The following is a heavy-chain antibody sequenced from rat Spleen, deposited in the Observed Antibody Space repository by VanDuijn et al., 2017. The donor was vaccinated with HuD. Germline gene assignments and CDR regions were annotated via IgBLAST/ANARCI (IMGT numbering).Heavy chain of an antibody. CDR1: GFTFSTFP. D-gene: IGHD1-9*01. V-gene: IGHV5-25*01. Sequence: EVQLVESGGGLVQPGRSLKLSCTASGFTFSTFPMVWVRQAPKKGLDWVASISSGGGGSYCPDSVEGRFTISRDNAKSTLYLRKDSLRSEETASYYCVRHGYTRCYFDFWSQGVMVTVSS. J-gene: IGHJ2*01. CDR3: VRHGYTRCYFDF. CDR2: ISSGGGGS.